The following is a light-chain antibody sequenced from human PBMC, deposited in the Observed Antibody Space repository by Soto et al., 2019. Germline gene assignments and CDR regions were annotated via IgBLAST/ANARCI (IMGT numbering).Light chain of an antibody. V-gene: IGLV2-14*01. CDR3: CSYTTSSTLV. CDR2: EVS. Sequence: QSVLTQPASVSGSPGQSITISCTGTNSDGGHYKYVSWYQHHPGKAPRLIISEVSNRPSGVSHRFSGSKSGNMASLTISGLQAEGEDDYYCCSYTTSSTLVFGGGTKLTVL. CDR1: NSDGGHYKY. J-gene: IGLJ3*02.